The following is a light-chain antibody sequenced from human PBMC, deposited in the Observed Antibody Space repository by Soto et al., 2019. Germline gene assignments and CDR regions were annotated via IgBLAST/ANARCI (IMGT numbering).Light chain of an antibody. CDR3: QHYNSYSEA. CDR1: QGISSW. CDR2: KAS. J-gene: IGKJ1*01. V-gene: IGKV1-5*03. Sequence: DLPMTQSPSSVSASVRDRVTITCRASQGISSWLAWYQQKPGKAPKLLIYKASTLKSGVPSRFSGSGSGTEFTLTISSLQPDDFATYYCQHYNSYSEAFGQGTKVDIK.